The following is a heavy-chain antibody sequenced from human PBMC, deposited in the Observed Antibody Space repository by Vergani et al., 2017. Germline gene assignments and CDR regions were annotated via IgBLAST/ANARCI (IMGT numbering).Heavy chain of an antibody. CDR2: IYTSGST. CDR3: SREGPWRNDFWSGYYIPYYYYYYMDV. V-gene: IGHV4-61*02. Sequence: QLQLQESGPGLVKPSETLSLTCTVSGGSISSSSYYWSWIRQPAGKGLEWIGRIYTSGSTNYNPSLKSRVTISVDTSKNHFSLKLSSVTAADTAVYYCSREGPWRNDFWSGYYIPYYYYYYMDVWGKGTTVTVSS. CDR1: GGSISSSSYY. D-gene: IGHD3-3*01. J-gene: IGHJ6*03.